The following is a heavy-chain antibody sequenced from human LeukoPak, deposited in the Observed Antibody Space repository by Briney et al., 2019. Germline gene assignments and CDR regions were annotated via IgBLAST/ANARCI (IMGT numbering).Heavy chain of an antibody. J-gene: IGHJ4*02. Sequence: SGGSLRLSCAASGFTFSTYIMNWVRQAPGKWLEWVSSISTTSSYIYSADSVKGRFTISRDNAKNSLYLQMNSLRAEDTAVYYCAAGIAATAPFDYWGQGTLVTVSS. CDR3: AAGIAATAPFDY. V-gene: IGHV3-21*01. CDR2: ISTTSSYI. CDR1: GFTFSTYI. D-gene: IGHD6-13*01.